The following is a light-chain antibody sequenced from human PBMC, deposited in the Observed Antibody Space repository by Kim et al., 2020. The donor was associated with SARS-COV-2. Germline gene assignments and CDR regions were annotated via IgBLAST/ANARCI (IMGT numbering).Light chain of an antibody. CDR3: QQYNNWPT. Sequence: EIVMTQSPATLSVSPGERATLSCRASQSVSSNLAWYQQKPGQAPRLLIYGASTRATGIPARFSGSGSGTEFTLTISSLQSEDFAVYSCQQYNNWPTFVQGTKLEI. J-gene: IGKJ2*01. CDR2: GAS. CDR1: QSVSSN. V-gene: IGKV3-15*01.